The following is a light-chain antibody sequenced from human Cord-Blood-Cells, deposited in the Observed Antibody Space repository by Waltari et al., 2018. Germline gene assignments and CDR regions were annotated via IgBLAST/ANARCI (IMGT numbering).Light chain of an antibody. CDR3: QQRRNWPPYT. CDR1: QSISSY. Sequence: DIQMTQSPSSLSASVGARVTITCRASQSISSYLNWYKQKPGKAPKLLIYAASSLQSGGPSRFSGSRSGTDLTLTISSLEPEDFAVYLCQQRRNWPPYTFGQGTKLEIK. J-gene: IGKJ2*01. V-gene: IGKV1-39*01. CDR2: AAS.